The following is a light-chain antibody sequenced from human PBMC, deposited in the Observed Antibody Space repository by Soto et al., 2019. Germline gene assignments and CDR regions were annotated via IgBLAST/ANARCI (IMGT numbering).Light chain of an antibody. J-gene: IGKJ4*01. Sequence: EFVLTQSPGTLSLSPGERATLSCRASQTVRNTYLAWYQQKPGQAPKLLIHDASSRATGIPDRFSGGGSGTDFILTISRLEPEDFAVYYCQQFSSYPLTFGGGTKVDI. CDR2: DAS. V-gene: IGKV3-20*01. CDR1: QTVRNTY. CDR3: QQFSSYPLT.